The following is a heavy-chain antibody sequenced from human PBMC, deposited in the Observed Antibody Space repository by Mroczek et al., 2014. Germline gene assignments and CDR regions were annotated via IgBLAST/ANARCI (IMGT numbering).Heavy chain of an antibody. J-gene: IGHJ6*03. CDR2: IIPIFGTA. D-gene: IGHD6-13*01. CDR1: GGTFSSYA. V-gene: IGHV1-69*01. Sequence: QVQLVQSGAEVKKPGSSVKVSCKASGGTFSSYAISWVRQAPGQGLEWMGGIIPIFGTANYAQKFQGRVTITADESTSTAYMELSSLRSEDTAVYYCALRDRQQLVLGRGGASYYYYLHGRRGAKGTHGH. CDR3: ALRDRQQLVLGRGGASYYYYLHGRR.